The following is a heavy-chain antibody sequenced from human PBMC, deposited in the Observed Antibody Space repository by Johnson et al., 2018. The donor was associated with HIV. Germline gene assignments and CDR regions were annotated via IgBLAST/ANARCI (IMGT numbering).Heavy chain of an antibody. V-gene: IGHV3-66*02. J-gene: IGHJ3*02. Sequence: KGLEWVSLIHSGGTTFYADSVRGRFTISRDSSKNTLHLQMNSLRVEDTAMYYCARGPILEWLSGDGFDMWGQGTMVTVYS. CDR3: ARGPILEWLSGDGFDM. CDR2: IHSGGTT. D-gene: IGHD3-3*01.